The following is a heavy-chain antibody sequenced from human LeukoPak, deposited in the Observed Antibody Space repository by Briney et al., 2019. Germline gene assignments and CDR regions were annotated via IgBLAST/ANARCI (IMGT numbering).Heavy chain of an antibody. J-gene: IGHJ4*02. Sequence: GGSLRLSCAASGLTFSSYSMNWVRQAPGKGLEWVSYISSSSSTIYYADSVKGRFTISRDNAKNSLYLQMNSLRAEDTAVYYCAAQYYYDSSGSIYFDYWGQGTLVTVSS. CDR2: ISSSSSTI. V-gene: IGHV3-48*01. CDR3: AAQYYYDSSGSIYFDY. D-gene: IGHD3-22*01. CDR1: GLTFSSYS.